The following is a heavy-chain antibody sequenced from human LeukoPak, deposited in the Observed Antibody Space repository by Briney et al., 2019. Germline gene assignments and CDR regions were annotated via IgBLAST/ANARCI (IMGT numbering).Heavy chain of an antibody. J-gene: IGHJ4*02. D-gene: IGHD2-21*02. Sequence: PGGSLRLSCAASGFAFSSYTMGWVRQAPGKGLEWVSAITGSGGSTYYADSVKRRFTISRDSSKNTLYLQMNSLRAEDTAVYYCAKKTSYCGGDCYPYYFDHWGQGTPVTVSS. CDR1: GFAFSSYT. CDR2: ITGSGGST. CDR3: AKKTSYCGGDCYPYYFDH. V-gene: IGHV3-23*01.